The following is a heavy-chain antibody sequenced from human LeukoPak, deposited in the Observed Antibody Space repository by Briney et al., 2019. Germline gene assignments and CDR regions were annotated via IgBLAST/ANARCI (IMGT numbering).Heavy chain of an antibody. J-gene: IGHJ1*01. CDR2: ITPNADRT. CDR3: AIMHGYYDGSGYWVQ. V-gene: IGHV3-23*01. D-gene: IGHD3-22*01. CDR1: GFTFGSYG. Sequence: GGSLRLSCAASGFTFGSYGMSWVRQAPGKGLEWVSFITPNADRTSYADSVEGRFTISRDNPRNALYMQMNSLRDEDTAVYYCAIMHGYYDGSGYWVQWGQGTLVTVSP.